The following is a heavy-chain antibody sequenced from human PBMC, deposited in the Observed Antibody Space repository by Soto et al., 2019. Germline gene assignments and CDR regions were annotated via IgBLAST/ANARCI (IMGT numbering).Heavy chain of an antibody. J-gene: IGHJ5*02. D-gene: IGHD6-19*01. CDR3: ARCWLSFTSGWHESCIVP. CDR2: ISYDGSNK. Sequence: GGSLRLSCAASGFTFSSYAMHWVRQAPGKGLEWVAVISYDGSNKYYADSVKGRFTISRDNSKNTLYLQMNSLRAEDTAVYYCARCWLSFTSGWHESCIVPCGQATLGTVSS. V-gene: IGHV3-30-3*01. CDR1: GFTFSSYA.